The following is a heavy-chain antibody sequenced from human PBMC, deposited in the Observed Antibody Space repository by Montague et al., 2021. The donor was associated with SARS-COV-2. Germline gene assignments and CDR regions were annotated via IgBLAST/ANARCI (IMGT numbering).Heavy chain of an antibody. J-gene: IGHJ5*02. D-gene: IGHD3-22*01. V-gene: IGHV3-30*04. CDR1: GFTFSSYA. CDR2: ISYDGSNK. Sequence: SLRLSFAASGFTFSSYAMHWVRQAPGKGLEWVADISYDGSNKYYVDSVKGRFTISRDNSKNTLYLQMNSLRAEDTAVYYCARDHYDNSGYCNGWFDPWGQGTLVTVSS. CDR3: ARDHYDNSGYCNGWFDP.